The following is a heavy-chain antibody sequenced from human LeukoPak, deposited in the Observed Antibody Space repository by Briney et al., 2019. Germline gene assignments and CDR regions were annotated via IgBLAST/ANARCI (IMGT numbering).Heavy chain of an antibody. Sequence: GGSLRLSCAASGFTFSNYGIHWVRQAPGKGLEWVTDISFDGSNKYYADSVKGRFTISRDNFENTLYLQMNSLRAEDTAVYYCAKDDRLVQLSYYFDYWGQGTLVTVSS. CDR2: ISFDGSNK. CDR3: AKDDRLVQLSYYFDY. D-gene: IGHD1-1*01. CDR1: GFTFSNYG. J-gene: IGHJ4*02. V-gene: IGHV3-30*18.